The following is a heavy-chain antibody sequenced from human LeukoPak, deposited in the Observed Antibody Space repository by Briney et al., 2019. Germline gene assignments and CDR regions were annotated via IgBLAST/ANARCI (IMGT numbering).Heavy chain of an antibody. Sequence: SETLSLTCAVYGGSFSGYYWSWIRQPPGKGLEWIGEINHSGSTNYNPSLKSRVTISVDTSKNQFSLKLSSVTDADTAVYYCARSRMVRGVTTALGPKSPHGMDVWGKGTTVTVSS. D-gene: IGHD3-10*01. CDR2: INHSGST. J-gene: IGHJ6*04. V-gene: IGHV4-34*01. CDR1: GGSFSGYY. CDR3: ARSRMVRGVTTALGPKSPHGMDV.